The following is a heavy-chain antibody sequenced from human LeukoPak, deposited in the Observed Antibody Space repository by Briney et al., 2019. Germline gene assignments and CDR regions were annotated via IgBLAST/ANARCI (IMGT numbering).Heavy chain of an antibody. CDR3: AKDPMAARLLWYFDL. Sequence: PGGSLRLSCAASGFTFRNYAMSWVRQAPGKGLEWVSAISGSGDSTYYADSVKGRFTISRDNSKNTLYLQMNSLRAEDTAVYYCAKDPMAARLLWYFDLWGRGTLVTVSS. CDR2: ISGSGDST. D-gene: IGHD6-6*01. V-gene: IGHV3-23*01. CDR1: GFTFRNYA. J-gene: IGHJ2*01.